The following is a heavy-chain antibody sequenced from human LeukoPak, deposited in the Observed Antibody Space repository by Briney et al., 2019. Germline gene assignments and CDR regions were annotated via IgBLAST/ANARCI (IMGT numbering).Heavy chain of an antibody. CDR3: ARGYSGYDSFFDY. V-gene: IGHV4-61*02. CDR2: IYTSGST. CDR1: GGSISSGSYY. J-gene: IGHJ4*02. Sequence: SETLSLTCTVSGGSISSGSYYWSWLRQPAGTGLEWIGRIYTSGSTNYNPSLKSRVTISVDTSKNQFSLKLSSVTAADTAVYYCARGYSGYDSFFDYWGQGTLVTVSS. D-gene: IGHD5-12*01.